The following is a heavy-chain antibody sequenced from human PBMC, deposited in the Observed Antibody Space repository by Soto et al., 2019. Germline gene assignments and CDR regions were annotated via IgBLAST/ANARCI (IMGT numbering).Heavy chain of an antibody. J-gene: IGHJ3*02. Sequence: EVQLVESGGGLVQPGGSLRLSCAASGFTFSSYSMNWVRQAPGKGLEWVSSISSSSSYIYYADSVKGRFTISRDNAKNSLYLQMNSLRAEDRAVYYCARGTMTTVTTDDIWGQGTMVTVSS. CDR2: ISSSSSYI. V-gene: IGHV3-21*01. CDR1: GFTFSSYS. D-gene: IGHD4-17*01. CDR3: ARGTMTTVTTDDI.